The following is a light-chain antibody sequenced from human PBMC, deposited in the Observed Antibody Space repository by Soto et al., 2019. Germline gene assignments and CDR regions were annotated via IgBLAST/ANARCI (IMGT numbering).Light chain of an antibody. J-gene: IGKJ1*01. CDR2: STS. V-gene: IGKV3-15*01. Sequence: VLTQSPATLSVSPGERVTLSCRASQSVSSLLAWYQQKPGQAPRLLIYSTSTRATGIPARFSGSGSGTEFTLTISSLQSEDFAIYYCQQRSNWWTFGQGTKVEIK. CDR3: QQRSNWWT. CDR1: QSVSSL.